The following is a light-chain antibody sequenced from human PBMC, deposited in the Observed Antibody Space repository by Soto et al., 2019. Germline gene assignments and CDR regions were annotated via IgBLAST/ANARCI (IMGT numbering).Light chain of an antibody. V-gene: IGKV3-20*01. Sequence: DIVLTQSPGTLSLSPGERATLSCRASQSVRSTSLAWYQQKPGQAPRLLIYGASSRATGIPDRFSGGGSGTDFTLTISRLEPEDFAVYYCQHYGSSPPITFGQGTRPEIK. J-gene: IGKJ5*01. CDR3: QHYGSSPPIT. CDR1: QSVRSTS. CDR2: GAS.